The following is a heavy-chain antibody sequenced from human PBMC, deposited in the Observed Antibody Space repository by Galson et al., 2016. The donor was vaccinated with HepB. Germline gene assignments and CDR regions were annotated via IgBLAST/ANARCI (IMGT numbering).Heavy chain of an antibody. CDR2: ISWSGGST. CDR1: GFTFDDYA. J-gene: IGHJ4*02. Sequence: SCAASGFTFDDYAMHWVRQVPGKGLEWVSGISWSGGSTGYADSVKGRFTISRDNAKNSVYLQMNSLRAEDTALYYCAKDRLIAIDCSTISCRGAFDSWGQGTRCTVAA. D-gene: IGHD2-2*01. CDR3: AKDRLIAIDCSTISCRGAFDS. V-gene: IGHV3-9*01.